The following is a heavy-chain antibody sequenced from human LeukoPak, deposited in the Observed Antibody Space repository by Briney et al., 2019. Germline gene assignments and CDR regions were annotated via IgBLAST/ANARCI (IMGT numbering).Heavy chain of an antibody. J-gene: IGHJ4*02. Sequence: SETLSLTCTVSGGSISSSSYYWGWIRQPPGKGLEWIGSIYYSGSTYYNPSLKSRVTISVDTSKNQFSLKLSSVTAADTAVYYCARVSPSLYDNSGYYNDYWGQGTLVTVSS. CDR2: IYYSGST. CDR3: ARVSPSLYDNSGYYNDY. CDR1: GGSISSSSYY. D-gene: IGHD3-22*01. V-gene: IGHV4-39*07.